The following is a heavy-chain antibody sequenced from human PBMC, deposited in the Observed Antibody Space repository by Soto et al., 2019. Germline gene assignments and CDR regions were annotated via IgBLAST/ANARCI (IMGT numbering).Heavy chain of an antibody. Sequence: EVQLVESGGSVIRPGGSLRLSCAASGFAFQNHGMAWVRQVPGKGQEWVAGISGSGVNAGYADSAKGRFTISRDNGDNSLYLEINNLGVEDTALYHCARKPHWQYWYFDLWGRGTLVTVSS. J-gene: IGHJ2*01. CDR2: ISGSGVNA. D-gene: IGHD1-1*01. CDR1: GFAFQNHG. V-gene: IGHV3-20*01. CDR3: ARKPHWQYWYFDL.